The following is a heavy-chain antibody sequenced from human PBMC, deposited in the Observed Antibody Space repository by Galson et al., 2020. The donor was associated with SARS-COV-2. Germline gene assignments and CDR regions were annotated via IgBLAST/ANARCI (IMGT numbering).Heavy chain of an antibody. V-gene: IGHV3-23*01. D-gene: IGHD6-25*01. Sequence: TGGSLRLSCAASGFTFDSYGMSWVRQAPGKGLEWVSALDYSGETTYYADSVQGRFTISSDNSKNTLHLQMDSLGVEDTALYYCAKDLDRGNSGYRDSWGQGTLGTVSS. J-gene: IGHJ4*02. CDR1: GFTFDSYG. CDR3: AKDLDRGNSGYRDS. CDR2: LDYSGETT.